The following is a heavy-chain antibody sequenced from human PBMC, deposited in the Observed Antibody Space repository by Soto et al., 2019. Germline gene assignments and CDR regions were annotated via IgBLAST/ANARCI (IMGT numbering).Heavy chain of an antibody. CDR1: GFTFGDYA. Sequence: GGSLRLSCTASGFTFGDYAMSWFRQAPGKGLEWVGFIRSKAYGGTTEYAASVKGRFTISRDDSKSIAYLQMNSLKTEDTAVYYCTGYCISTSCSSYYYYSGMDVWGQGTTVTVSS. V-gene: IGHV3-49*03. D-gene: IGHD2-2*01. CDR3: TGYCISTSCSSYYYYSGMDV. CDR2: IRSKAYGGTT. J-gene: IGHJ6*02.